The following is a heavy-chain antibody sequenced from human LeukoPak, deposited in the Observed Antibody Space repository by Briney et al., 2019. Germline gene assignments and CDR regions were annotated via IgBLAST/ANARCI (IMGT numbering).Heavy chain of an antibody. D-gene: IGHD1-26*01. Sequence: PGGSLRLSCAASGFTVSSNYMSWVRQAPGKGLEWVSVIYSGGSTYYADSVKGRFTISRRNSKNTLYLQMNSLRAEDTAVYYCARVGEWELRPPVGMDVWGQGTTVTVSS. V-gene: IGHV3-53*04. CDR1: GFTVSSNY. CDR3: ARVGEWELRPPVGMDV. CDR2: IYSGGST. J-gene: IGHJ6*02.